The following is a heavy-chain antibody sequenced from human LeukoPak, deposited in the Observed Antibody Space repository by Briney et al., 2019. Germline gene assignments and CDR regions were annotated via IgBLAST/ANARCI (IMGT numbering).Heavy chain of an antibody. D-gene: IGHD3-16*01. CDR1: DEPFRGSY. CDR3: AKGTWGLDY. J-gene: IGHJ4*02. V-gene: IGHV4-34*01. Sequence: PSETLSLTCAVSDEPFRGSYWSWIRQPPGEGLEWIGEINHSGSTNYDPSLKSRVTISVDTSKSQVSLELNSVTAADTAVYYCAKGTWGLDYWGQGTLVTVSS. CDR2: INHSGST.